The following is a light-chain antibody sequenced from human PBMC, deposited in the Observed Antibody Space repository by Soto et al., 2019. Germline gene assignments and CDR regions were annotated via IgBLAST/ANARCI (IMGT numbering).Light chain of an antibody. CDR2: GAS. J-gene: IGKJ4*01. Sequence: EIVLTQSPGTLSLSPGERATLSCRASQSVSRSYLAWYQQKPGQAPRLLIYGASSRATGIPDRFSGSGSGTDFTLTISRMEPEDFAGYYCQQYGSSPLLTFGGGTKVEIK. V-gene: IGKV3-20*01. CDR1: QSVSRSY. CDR3: QQYGSSPLLT.